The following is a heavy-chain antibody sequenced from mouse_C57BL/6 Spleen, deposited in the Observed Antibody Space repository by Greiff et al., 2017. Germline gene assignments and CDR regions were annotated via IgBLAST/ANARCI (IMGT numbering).Heavy chain of an antibody. CDR2: IYPGDGDT. J-gene: IGHJ3*01. Sequence: VKLQESGPELVKPGASVKISCKASGYAFSSSWMNWVKQRPGQGLEWIGRIYPGDGDTNYNGKFKGKATLTADKSSSTAYMQLSSLTSEDSAVYFCAREGGYSNYVFWFAYWGQGTLVTVSA. D-gene: IGHD2-5*01. CDR3: AREGGYSNYVFWFAY. CDR1: GYAFSSSW. V-gene: IGHV1-82*01.